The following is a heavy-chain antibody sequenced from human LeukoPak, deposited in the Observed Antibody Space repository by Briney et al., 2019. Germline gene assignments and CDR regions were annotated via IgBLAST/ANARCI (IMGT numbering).Heavy chain of an antibody. V-gene: IGHV4-59*01. J-gene: IGHJ3*02. Sequence: SETLSLTCTVSGGSISSYYWSWIRQPPGKGLEWIGYIYYSGSTNYNPSLKSRVTISVDTSKNQFSLKLSSVTAADTAVYYCAARDIVVVPAAIDAFDIWGQGTMVTVSS. D-gene: IGHD2-2*01. CDR3: AARDIVVVPAAIDAFDI. CDR1: GGSISSYY. CDR2: IYYSGST.